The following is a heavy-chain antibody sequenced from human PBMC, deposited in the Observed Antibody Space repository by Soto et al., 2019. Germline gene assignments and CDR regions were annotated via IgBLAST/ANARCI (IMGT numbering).Heavy chain of an antibody. CDR1: GGSISSYY. D-gene: IGHD3-3*01. V-gene: IGHV4-59*01. Sequence: SETLSLTCTVSGGSISSYYWSWIRQPPGKGLEWIGYIYYSGSTNCNPSLKSRVTISVDTSKNQFSLKLSSVTAADTAVYYCARSGYYPYGMDVWGQGTTVTVS. CDR2: IYYSGST. CDR3: ARSGYYPYGMDV. J-gene: IGHJ6*02.